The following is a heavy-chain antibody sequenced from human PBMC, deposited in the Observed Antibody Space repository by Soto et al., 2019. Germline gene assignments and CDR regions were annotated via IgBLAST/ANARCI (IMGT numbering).Heavy chain of an antibody. J-gene: IGHJ3*02. Sequence: SVKVSCKASGVTFSSYAISWVRQAPGQGLEWMGGIIPIFGTANYARKFQGRVTITADKSTSTAYMELSSLRSEDTAVYYCARPTVVTHGAFDIWGQGTMVTVSS. CDR1: GVTFSSYA. CDR3: ARPTVVTHGAFDI. D-gene: IGHD4-17*01. CDR2: IIPIFGTA. V-gene: IGHV1-69*06.